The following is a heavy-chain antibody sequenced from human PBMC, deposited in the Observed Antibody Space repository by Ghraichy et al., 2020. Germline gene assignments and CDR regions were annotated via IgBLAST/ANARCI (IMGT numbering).Heavy chain of an antibody. Sequence: ASVKVSCKASGYTFTSYDINWVRQATGQGLEWMGWMNPNSGNTGYAQKFQGRVTMTRNTSISTAYMELSSPRSEDTAVYYCARGEELLAAAGYNWNEGWFXPWGQGT. J-gene: IGHJ5*02. CDR3: ARGEELLAAAGYNWNEGWFXP. V-gene: IGHV1-8*02. CDR2: MNPNSGNT. CDR1: GYTFTSYD. D-gene: IGHD1-20*01.